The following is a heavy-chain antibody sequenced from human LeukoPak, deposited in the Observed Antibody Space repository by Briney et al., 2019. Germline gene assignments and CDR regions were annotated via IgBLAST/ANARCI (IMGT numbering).Heavy chain of an antibody. CDR1: GFTFSNYW. V-gene: IGHV3-7*01. J-gene: IGHJ4*02. Sequence: GGSLRLSCAASGFTFSNYWMSWVRQAPGKGLEWVANIKQDGSEKYYVDSVKGRFTISRDNAKNSLYLQMNSLRAEDTAMYYCARKGGFGDHFDYWGQGTLVTVSS. D-gene: IGHD3-3*01. CDR3: ARKGGFGDHFDY. CDR2: IKQDGSEK.